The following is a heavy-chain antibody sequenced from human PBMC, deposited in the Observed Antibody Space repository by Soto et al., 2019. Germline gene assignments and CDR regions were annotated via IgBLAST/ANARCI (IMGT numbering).Heavy chain of an antibody. CDR1: GFTFSSYA. Sequence: GGSLRLSCAASGFTFSSYAMHWVRQAPGKGLEWVAVISYDGSNKYYADSVKGRFTISRDNSKNTLYLQMNSLRAEDTAVYYCARGSPSITGTIYFDYWGQGTLVTVSS. V-gene: IGHV3-30-3*01. D-gene: IGHD1-7*01. J-gene: IGHJ4*02. CDR3: ARGSPSITGTIYFDY. CDR2: ISYDGSNK.